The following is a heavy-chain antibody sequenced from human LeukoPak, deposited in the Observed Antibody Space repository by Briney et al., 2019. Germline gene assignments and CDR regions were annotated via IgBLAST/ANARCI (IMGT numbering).Heavy chain of an antibody. CDR1: GGSISSSNW. CDR3: ARDPITMVRGVIKTGHWFDP. D-gene: IGHD3-10*01. CDR2: IYHSGST. J-gene: IGHJ5*02. V-gene: IGHV4-4*02. Sequence: SETLSLTCAVSGGSISSSNWWSWVRQPPGKGLEWIGEIYHSGSTNYNPSLKSRVTISVDKSKDQFSLKLSSVTAADTAVYYCARDPITMVRGVIKTGHWFDPWGQGTLVTASS.